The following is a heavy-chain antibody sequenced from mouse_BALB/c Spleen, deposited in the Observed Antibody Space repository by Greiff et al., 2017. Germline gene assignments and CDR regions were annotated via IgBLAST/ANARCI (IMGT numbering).Heavy chain of an antibody. CDR3: GSCIYYDYDAAMDY. Sequence: VQLKQSGPELVKPGASVKISCKASGYSFTGYFMNWVKQSHGKSLEWIGRINPYNGDTFYNQKFKGKATLTVDKSSSTAHMELLSLTSEDSAVYYCGSCIYYDYDAAMDYWGQGTSVTVSS. D-gene: IGHD2-4*01. J-gene: IGHJ4*01. V-gene: IGHV1-37*01. CDR2: INPYNGDT. CDR1: GYSFTGYF.